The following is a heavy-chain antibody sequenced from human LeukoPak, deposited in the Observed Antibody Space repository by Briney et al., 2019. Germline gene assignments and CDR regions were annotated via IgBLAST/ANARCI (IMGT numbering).Heavy chain of an antibody. Sequence: GGSLRLSCAASGFTFSSYWMSWVRQAPGKGLEWVANIKQDGSEKYYVDSVKGRFTISRDNAKNSLYLQMNSLRAEDTAVYYCARVRRRVYPRGRAFDYWGQGTLVTVSS. CDR3: ARVRRRVYPRGRAFDY. D-gene: IGHD5/OR15-5a*01. J-gene: IGHJ4*02. CDR2: IKQDGSEK. CDR1: GFTFSSYW. V-gene: IGHV3-7*01.